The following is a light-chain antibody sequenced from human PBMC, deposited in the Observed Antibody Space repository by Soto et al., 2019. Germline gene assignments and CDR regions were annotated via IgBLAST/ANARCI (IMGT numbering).Light chain of an antibody. CDR3: QQYNSVPVW. J-gene: IGKJ1*01. CDR2: AAS. Sequence: DIQMTQSPSSLSASVGDRVTITCRASQGISTYLAWYQQKPGKVPKLLIYAASTLQSGVPSRFSGSGSGTDFTLTISSLQPEDVATYYCQQYNSVPVWFGQGTKVEIK. CDR1: QGISTY. V-gene: IGKV1-27*01.